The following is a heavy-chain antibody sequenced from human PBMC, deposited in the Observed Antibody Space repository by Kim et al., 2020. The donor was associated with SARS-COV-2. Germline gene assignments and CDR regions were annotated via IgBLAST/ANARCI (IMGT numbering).Heavy chain of an antibody. V-gene: IGHV3-48*03. CDR2: ISSSGSTI. D-gene: IGHD3-9*01. Sequence: GGSLRLSCAASGFTFSSYEMNWVRQAPGKGLEWVSYISSSGSTIYYTDSVKGRFTISRDNAKNSLYLQMNSLRAEDTAVYYCARDGSGIFDGWSWFDPWGQGTLVTVSS. CDR3: ARDGSGIFDGWSWFDP. CDR1: GFTFSSYE. J-gene: IGHJ5*02.